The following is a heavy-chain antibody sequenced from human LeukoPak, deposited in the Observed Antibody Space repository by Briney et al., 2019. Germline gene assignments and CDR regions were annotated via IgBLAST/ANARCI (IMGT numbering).Heavy chain of an antibody. CDR3: ARGGNYYDTEYYFDY. J-gene: IGHJ4*02. CDR2: INHSGTT. V-gene: IGHV4-34*01. Sequence: SETLSLTCAVYGGSFSGYNWSWIRQPPGKGLEWIGEINHSGTTNSNPSLKSRVTISVATSKNQFSLKLSSLTAADTAVYYCARGGNYYDTEYYFDYWGQGTLVTVSS. CDR1: GGSFSGYN. D-gene: IGHD3-22*01.